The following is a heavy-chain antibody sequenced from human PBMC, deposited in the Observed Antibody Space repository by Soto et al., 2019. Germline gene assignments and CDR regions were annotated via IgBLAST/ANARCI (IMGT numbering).Heavy chain of an antibody. V-gene: IGHV3-21*06. CDR3: ARESEDLTSNFDY. CDR2: ISSTTNYI. CDR1: GVTFTRYS. Sequence: AGGSLRLSCAASGVTFTRYSMNWVRQAPGKGLEWVSSISSTTNYIYYGDSMKGRFTISRDNAKNSLYLEMNSLRAEDTAVYSCARESEDLTSNFDYWGQGTLVTVSS. J-gene: IGHJ4*02.